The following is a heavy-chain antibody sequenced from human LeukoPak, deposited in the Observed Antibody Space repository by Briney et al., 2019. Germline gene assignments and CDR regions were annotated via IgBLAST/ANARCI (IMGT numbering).Heavy chain of an antibody. CDR3: ARDRYYGSGRGFDY. CDR1: GFTFSSYG. Sequence: PGGSLRLSCAASGFTFSSYGMHWVRQAPGKGLECVAVIWYDGSNKYYADSVKGRFTISRDNSKNTLYLQMNSLRAEDTAVYYCARDRYYGSGRGFDYWGQGTLVTVSP. D-gene: IGHD3-10*01. CDR2: IWYDGSNK. V-gene: IGHV3-33*01. J-gene: IGHJ4*02.